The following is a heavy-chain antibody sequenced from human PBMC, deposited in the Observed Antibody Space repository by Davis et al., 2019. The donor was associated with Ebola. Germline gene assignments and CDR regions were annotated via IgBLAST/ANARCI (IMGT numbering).Heavy chain of an antibody. CDR3: ARTRGYSGYGLFDY. CDR2: INHGGST. CDR1: GGSFSGYY. J-gene: IGHJ4*02. D-gene: IGHD5-12*01. Sequence: SETLSLTCAVYGGSFSGYYWNWIRQPPGKGLEWIGEIDHSGVGEINHGGSTNYNPSLKSRVTISLDTSKNQFSLKLSSVTAADTAVYYCARTRGYSGYGLFDYWGQGTLVTVSS. V-gene: IGHV4-34*01.